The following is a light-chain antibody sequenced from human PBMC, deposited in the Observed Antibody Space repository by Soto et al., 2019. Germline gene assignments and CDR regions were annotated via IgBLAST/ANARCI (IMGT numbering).Light chain of an antibody. V-gene: IGLV2-8*01. J-gene: IGLJ1*01. CDR1: SSDVGGYKY. CDR2: EVS. Sequence: QSALTQPASVSGSPGQSITISCTGTSSDVGGYKYVSWYQQHPDKAPKLIIFEVSNRPSGVPDRFSGSKSGNTASLTVSGLQAEDEADYYCSSFAGSNNFGVFGTGTKLTVL. CDR3: SSFAGSNNFGV.